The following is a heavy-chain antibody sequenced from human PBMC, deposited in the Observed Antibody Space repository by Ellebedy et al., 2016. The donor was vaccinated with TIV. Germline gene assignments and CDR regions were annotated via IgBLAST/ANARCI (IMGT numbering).Heavy chain of an antibody. Sequence: ASVKVSCKASGYTFTGYYMHWVRQAPGQGLEWMGWINPNSGGTNYAQKFQGRVTMTRDTSISTAYMELSRLRSDDTAVYYCAREAGVSGYSSGLVDYWGQGTLVTVSS. CDR3: AREAGVSGYSSGLVDY. CDR1: GYTFTGYY. CDR2: INPNSGGT. V-gene: IGHV1-2*02. D-gene: IGHD6-19*01. J-gene: IGHJ4*02.